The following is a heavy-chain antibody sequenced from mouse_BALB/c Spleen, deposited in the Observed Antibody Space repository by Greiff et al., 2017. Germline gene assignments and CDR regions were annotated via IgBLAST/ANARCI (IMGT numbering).Heavy chain of an antibody. J-gene: IGHJ4*01. D-gene: IGHD1-1*01. Sequence: VQLQQSGTVLARPGASVKMSCKASGYTFTSYWMHWVKQRPGQGLEWIGAIYPGNSDTSYNQKFKGKAKLTAVTSTSTAYMELSSLTNEDSAVYYCTRGGYYGSSLYYYAMDYWGQGTSVTVAS. CDR2: IYPGNSDT. V-gene: IGHV1-5*01. CDR3: TRGGYYGSSLYYYAMDY. CDR1: GYTFTSYW.